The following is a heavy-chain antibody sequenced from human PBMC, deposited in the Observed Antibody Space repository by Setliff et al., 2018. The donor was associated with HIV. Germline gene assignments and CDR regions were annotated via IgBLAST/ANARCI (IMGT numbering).Heavy chain of an antibody. CDR1: GVSINSHY. Sequence: SETLSLTCTVSGVSINSHYWSWIRQPPGKGLEWIGYIYTSGSTNFNPSLKSRVTISVDTSKNQFSLKLSSVTAADTAVYYCARRAANGLFDYWGQGTLVTV. V-gene: IGHV4-4*09. CDR3: ARRAANGLFDY. J-gene: IGHJ4*02. CDR2: IYTSGST. D-gene: IGHD2-15*01.